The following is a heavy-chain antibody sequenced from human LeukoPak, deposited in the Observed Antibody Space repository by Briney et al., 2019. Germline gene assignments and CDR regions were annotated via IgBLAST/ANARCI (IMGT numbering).Heavy chain of an antibody. CDR3: AKAPPYSSSWSYYFDY. J-gene: IGHJ4*02. D-gene: IGHD6-13*01. V-gene: IGHV3-74*01. CDR1: GFTLSNSW. Sequence: GGSLRLSCAASGFTLSNSWIHWVRQAPGKGLVWVSRINSDGSTTTYADSVKGRFTISRDNSKNTLYLQMNSLRAEDTAVYYCAKAPPYSSSWSYYFDYWGQGTLVTVSS. CDR2: INSDGSTT.